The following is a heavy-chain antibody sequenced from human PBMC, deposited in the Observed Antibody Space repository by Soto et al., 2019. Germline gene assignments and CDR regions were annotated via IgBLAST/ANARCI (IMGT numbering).Heavy chain of an antibody. J-gene: IGHJ3*02. CDR3: ARAGVGAFPGDAFDI. Sequence: QVQLVQSGAEVKKPGASVKVSCKASGYTFTGYYMHWVRQAPGQGLEWMGWINPNSGGTNYAQKFRGWVPMPGDTSISTAYMELSRLRSDDTAVYYCARAGVGAFPGDAFDIWGQGTMVTVSS. D-gene: IGHD1-26*01. CDR1: GYTFTGYY. CDR2: INPNSGGT. V-gene: IGHV1-2*04.